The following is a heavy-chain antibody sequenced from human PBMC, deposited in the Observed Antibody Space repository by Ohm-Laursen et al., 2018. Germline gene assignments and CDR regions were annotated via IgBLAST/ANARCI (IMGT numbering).Heavy chain of an antibody. Sequence: SLRLSCTASGFTFSSYSMNWARQAPGKGLEWVSEIDRGGNGYYAESVKGRFTISRDNSKNTLYLQMNNLRAEDSAVYYCASYYGGYDPWGQGTLVTVSS. V-gene: IGHV3-53*01. D-gene: IGHD3-3*01. CDR2: IDRGGNG. J-gene: IGHJ5*02. CDR1: GFTFSSYS. CDR3: ASYYGGYDP.